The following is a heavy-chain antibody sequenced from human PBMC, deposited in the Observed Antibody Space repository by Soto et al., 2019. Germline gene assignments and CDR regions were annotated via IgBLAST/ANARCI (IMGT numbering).Heavy chain of an antibody. CDR2: MYYSGST. Sequence: PSETLSLTCTVSVESISIYYWSWIRQPPGEGLEWIGYMYYSGSTNYNPSLKSRVTISVDTAKNQFSLKLSSVTAADTAVYYCARDAGGPSDYWGQGTLVTVSS. J-gene: IGHJ4*02. CDR1: VESISIYY. D-gene: IGHD2-15*01. CDR3: ARDAGGPSDY. V-gene: IGHV4-59*01.